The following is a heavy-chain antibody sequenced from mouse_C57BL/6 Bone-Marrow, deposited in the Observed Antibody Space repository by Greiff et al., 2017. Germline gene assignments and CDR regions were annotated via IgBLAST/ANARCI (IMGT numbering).Heavy chain of an antibody. V-gene: IGHV1-69*01. CDR2: IDPSDSYT. D-gene: IGHD2-5*01. CDR1: GYTFTSYW. CDR3: ARGASSFSNFYAMDY. Sequence: VQLQQPGAELVMPGASVKLSCKASGYTFTSYWMHWVKQRPGQGLEWIGEIDPSDSYTNYNQKFKGKSTLTVDKSSSTAYMQLSSLTSEDSAVYFCARGASSFSNFYAMDYWGQGTSVTVSS. J-gene: IGHJ4*01.